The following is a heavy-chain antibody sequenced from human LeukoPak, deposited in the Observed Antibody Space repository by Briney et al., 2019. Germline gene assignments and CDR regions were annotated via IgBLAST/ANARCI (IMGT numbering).Heavy chain of an antibody. CDR3: ARDSRSRGAPGNYFDY. J-gene: IGHJ4*02. V-gene: IGHV1-69*05. D-gene: IGHD1-14*01. CDR2: IIPIFGTA. Sequence: SVKVSCKASGGTFSSYAISWVRQAPGQGLEWMGRIIPIFGTANYAQKFQGRVTITTDESTSTAYMELSSLRSEDTAVYYCARDSRSRGAPGNYFDYWGQGTLVAVSS. CDR1: GGTFSSYA.